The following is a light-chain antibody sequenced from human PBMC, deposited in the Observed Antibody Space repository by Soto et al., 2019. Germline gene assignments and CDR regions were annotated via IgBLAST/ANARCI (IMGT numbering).Light chain of an antibody. CDR3: RHSSSTSSCT. J-gene: IGKJ2*02. Sequence: DIQMTQSPSSLSASVGDRVTITCRASRSISTFLNWYQQKPGKAPTVLIYAASTLQRGVPSRCSGSGSGTDFTLTIRSLQPYEFATSYCRHSSSTSSCTFCQGTKLEIK. V-gene: IGKV1-39*01. CDR1: RSISTF. CDR2: AAS.